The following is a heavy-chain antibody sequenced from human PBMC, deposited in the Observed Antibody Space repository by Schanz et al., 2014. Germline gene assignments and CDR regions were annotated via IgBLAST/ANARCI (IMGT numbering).Heavy chain of an antibody. CDR2: ISPNSGDT. V-gene: IGHV1-2*06. Sequence: QAQLVQSGAEVKKPGASMKVSCKASGRTFIVYHVLHWARQAPGQGLEWMGRISPNSGDTHSAQKFQGRVTMTRNTSMSTAYIELHILTSEDTAVYYCARGRTFDYWGQGTLVTVSS. CDR3: ARGRTFDY. CDR1: GRTFIVYHV. J-gene: IGHJ4*02.